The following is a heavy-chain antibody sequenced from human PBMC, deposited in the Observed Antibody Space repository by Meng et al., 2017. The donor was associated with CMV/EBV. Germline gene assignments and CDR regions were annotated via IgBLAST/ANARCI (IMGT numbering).Heavy chain of an antibody. V-gene: IGHV4-39*01. CDR2: IYYSGST. J-gene: IGHJ4*02. D-gene: IGHD5-12*01. CDR1: GGSISSSSYY. Sequence: SETLSLTCTVPGGSISSSSYYWGWIRQPPGKGLEWIGSIYYSGSTYYNPSLKSRVTISVDTSKNQFSLKLSSVTAADTAVYYCARHLYMVATNLLRDYWGQGTLVTVPQ. CDR3: ARHLYMVATNLLRDY.